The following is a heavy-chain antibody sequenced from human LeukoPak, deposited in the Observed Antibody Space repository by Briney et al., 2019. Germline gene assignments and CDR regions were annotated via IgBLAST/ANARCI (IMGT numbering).Heavy chain of an antibody. D-gene: IGHD4-11*01. CDR1: VGSLTSYY. CDR2: IYTSVST. J-gene: IGHJ4*02. CDR3: ASHAGYSNYVEY. Sequence: SETLSLTRTLSVGSLTSYYWSCIPQPPGKGLECIGYIYTSVSTNYNPSLKSRVTISVDTSKNQFSLKVSSVTGADTAVYYCASHAGYSNYVEYWGQGTMVTVSS. V-gene: IGHV4-4*09.